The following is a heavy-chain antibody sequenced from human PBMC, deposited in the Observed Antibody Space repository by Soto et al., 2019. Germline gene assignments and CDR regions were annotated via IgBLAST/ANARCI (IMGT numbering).Heavy chain of an antibody. CDR1: GGTFSSYA. D-gene: IGHD3-10*01. CDR2: IIPIFGTA. J-gene: IGHJ4*02. Sequence: SVNVSCKASGGTFSSYAISWVRQAPGQGLEWMGGIIPIFGTANYAQKFQGRVTITADESTSTAYMELSSLRSEDTAVYYCARDGSGSWIFDYWGQGTLVTVSS. V-gene: IGHV1-69*13. CDR3: ARDGSGSWIFDY.